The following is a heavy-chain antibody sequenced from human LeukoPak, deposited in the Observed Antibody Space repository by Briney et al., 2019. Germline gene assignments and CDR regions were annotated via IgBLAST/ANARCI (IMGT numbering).Heavy chain of an antibody. J-gene: IGHJ3*02. CDR1: GFTFDDYT. CDR3: AKAEQQLSYTYDAFGI. D-gene: IGHD6-13*01. CDR2: ISWDGSST. Sequence: PGGSLRLSCAASGFTFDDYTMHWVRQTPGKVLEWVSLISWDGSSTFYADSVKGRFTISRDNSKNSLFLQMNTLRTEDTALYYCAKAEQQLSYTYDAFGIWGQGTMVTVSS. V-gene: IGHV3-43*01.